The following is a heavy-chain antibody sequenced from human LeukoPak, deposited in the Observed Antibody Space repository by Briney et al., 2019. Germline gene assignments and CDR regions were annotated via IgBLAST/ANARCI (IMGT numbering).Heavy chain of an antibody. CDR1: GGTFSSYA. CDR3: ARVSTYNSSSWYYFDY. D-gene: IGHD6-13*01. V-gene: IGHV1-69*05. Sequence: SVKVSCNASGGTFSSYAISWVRQAPGQGLEWMGGIIPIFGTANYAQKFQGRVTITTDESTSTAYMELSSLRSEDTAVYYCARVSTYNSSSWYYFDYWGQGTLVTVSS. CDR2: IIPIFGTA. J-gene: IGHJ4*02.